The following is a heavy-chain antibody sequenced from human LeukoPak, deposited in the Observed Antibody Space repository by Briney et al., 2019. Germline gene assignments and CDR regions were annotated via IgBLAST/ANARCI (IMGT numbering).Heavy chain of an antibody. J-gene: IGHJ4*02. Sequence: SETLSLTCAVSGGSISSGGYSWSWIRQHPGKGLEWIGYIYYSGRTYYKPSLKSRVTISVDTSNNQFSLKLSSVSAADTAVYYCARIRPETYYFDFWGQGTLVTVSS. CDR2: IYYSGRT. D-gene: IGHD1-14*01. CDR3: ARIRPETYYFDF. V-gene: IGHV4-31*11. CDR1: GGSISSGGYS.